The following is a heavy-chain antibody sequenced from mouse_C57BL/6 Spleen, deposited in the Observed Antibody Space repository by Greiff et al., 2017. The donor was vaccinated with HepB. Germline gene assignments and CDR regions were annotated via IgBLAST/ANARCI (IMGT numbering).Heavy chain of an antibody. CDR3: SRDAWGDY. CDR2: ISSGGSYT. J-gene: IGHJ2*01. Sequence: EVMLVESGGDLVKPGGSLKLSCAASGFTFSSYGMSWVRQTPDKRLEWVATISSGGSYTYYPDTVKGRFTISRDNAKNTLYLQMSSLKSEDTAMYYCSRDAWGDYWGQGTPLTVSS. D-gene: IGHD4-1*01. CDR1: GFTFSSYG. V-gene: IGHV5-6*01.